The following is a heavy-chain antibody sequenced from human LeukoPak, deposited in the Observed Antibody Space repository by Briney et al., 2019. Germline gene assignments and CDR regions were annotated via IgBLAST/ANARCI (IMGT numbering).Heavy chain of an antibody. CDR2: INWNGGST. Sequence: GGSLRLSCAASGFTFDDYGMSWVRQAPGKGLEWVSGINWNGGSTGYADSVKGRFTISRDNAKNSLYLQMNSLRAEDTALYYCARRIAVVAHNRAPYNWFDPWGQGTLVTVSS. V-gene: IGHV3-20*04. CDR3: ARRIAVVAHNRAPYNWFDP. CDR1: GFTFDDYG. J-gene: IGHJ5*02. D-gene: IGHD2-15*01.